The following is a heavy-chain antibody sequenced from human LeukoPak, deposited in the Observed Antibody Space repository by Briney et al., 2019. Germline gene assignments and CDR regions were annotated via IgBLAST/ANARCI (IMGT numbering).Heavy chain of an antibody. CDR2: TNPNSGNT. J-gene: IGHJ1*01. Sequence: GASVKVSCKASGYTFTSYDINWVRQATGQGLEWMGWTNPNSGNTGYAQKFQGRVTMTRNSSITTAYMELSSLRSEDTAVYYCARRVGSGWPVQHWGQGTLVTVSS. CDR3: ARRVGSGWPVQH. CDR1: GYTFTSYD. V-gene: IGHV1-8*01. D-gene: IGHD6-19*01.